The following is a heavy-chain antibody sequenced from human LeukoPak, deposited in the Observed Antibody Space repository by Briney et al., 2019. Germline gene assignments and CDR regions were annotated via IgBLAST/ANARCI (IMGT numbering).Heavy chain of an antibody. CDR3: ARGATYYYDSSGYLLFDY. J-gene: IGHJ4*02. Sequence: SQTLSLTCTVSGGSISSGGYYWSWIRQHPGKGLEWIGYIYYSGSTYYNPSLKSRVTISVATSKDQFSLKLSSVTAADTAVYYCARGATYYYDSSGYLLFDYWGQGTLVTVSS. D-gene: IGHD3-22*01. CDR1: GGSISSGGYY. CDR2: IYYSGST. V-gene: IGHV4-31*03.